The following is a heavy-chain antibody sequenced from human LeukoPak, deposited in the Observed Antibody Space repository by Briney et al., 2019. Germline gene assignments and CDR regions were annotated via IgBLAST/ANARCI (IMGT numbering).Heavy chain of an antibody. J-gene: IGHJ4*02. V-gene: IGHV3-33*06. CDR2: MWADGMDK. Sequence: PGGSLRLSCVASGFTLSTSGMHWVRQAPGKGLERVALMWADGMDKDYKDSVKGRFTVSRDNSKNTLYLQMNSLRAEDTAVYYCAKVRRGSGPGPSDYWGQGTLVTVSS. CDR1: GFTLSTSG. CDR3: AKVRRGSGPGPSDY. D-gene: IGHD5-12*01.